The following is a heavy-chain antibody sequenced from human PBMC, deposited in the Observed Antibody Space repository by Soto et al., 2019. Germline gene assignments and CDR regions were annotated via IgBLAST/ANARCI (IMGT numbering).Heavy chain of an antibody. CDR1: GGSISSSSYY. J-gene: IGHJ3*02. V-gene: IGHV4-39*01. Sequence: SETLSLTCTVSGGSISSSSYYWGWIRQPPGKGLEWIGSIYYSGSTYYNPSLKSRVTISVDTSKNQFSLKLSSVTAADTAVYYCARQEGGDIVVVPGAFDIWGQGTMVTVSS. D-gene: IGHD2-2*01. CDR2: IYYSGST. CDR3: ARQEGGDIVVVPGAFDI.